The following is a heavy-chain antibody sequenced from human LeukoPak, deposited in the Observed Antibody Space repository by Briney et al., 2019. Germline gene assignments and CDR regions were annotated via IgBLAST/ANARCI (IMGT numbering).Heavy chain of an antibody. CDR1: GGSISSYY. CDR2: IYYSGST. D-gene: IGHD2-15*01. V-gene: IGHV4-59*12. CDR3: ATLRYCSGGSCYSDAFDI. Sequence: SETLSLTCTVSGGSISSYYWSWIRQPPGKGLEWIGYIYYSGSTNYNPTLKSRVTISVDTSKNRFSLKLSSVTAADTAVYYCATLRYCSGGSCYSDAFDIWGQGTMVTVSS. J-gene: IGHJ3*02.